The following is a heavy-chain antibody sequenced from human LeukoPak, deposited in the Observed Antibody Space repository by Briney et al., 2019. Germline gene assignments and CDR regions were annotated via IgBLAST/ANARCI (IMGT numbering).Heavy chain of an antibody. V-gene: IGHV3-23*01. D-gene: IGHD3-9*01. J-gene: IGHJ4*02. Sequence: PGGSLRLSCAASGFTFSNYAMSWVRQAPGKGLEWVSAIVGTGGSTYYADSVKGRSTISRDNSKNTLYLQMNSLRAEDTAVYYCAKWGDYDILTGYYDSDYWGQGTLVTVSS. CDR2: IVGTGGST. CDR1: GFTFSNYA. CDR3: AKWGDYDILTGYYDSDY.